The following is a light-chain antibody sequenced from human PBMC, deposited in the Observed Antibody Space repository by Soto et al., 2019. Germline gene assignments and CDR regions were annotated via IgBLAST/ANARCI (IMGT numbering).Light chain of an antibody. CDR3: QQRSNWPHT. CDR1: QSVSSY. J-gene: IGKJ4*01. Sequence: ESVWTQAPATLSLSPGERATRSSRASQSVSSYLAWYQQKPGQAPRLLIYDASNRATGIPARFSGSGSGKAFTPTLSSLEPEDFAVYYCQQRSNWPHTFGGGTKVDIK. V-gene: IGKV3-11*01. CDR2: DAS.